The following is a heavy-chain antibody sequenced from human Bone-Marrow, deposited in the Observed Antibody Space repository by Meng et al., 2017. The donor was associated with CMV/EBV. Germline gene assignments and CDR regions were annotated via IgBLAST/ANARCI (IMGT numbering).Heavy chain of an antibody. CDR3: ARGRVPRELLRNAFDI. Sequence: ASVKVSCKASGYTFTSYDINWVRQATGQGLEWMGWMNPNSGNTGYAQKFQGRVTMTRNTSISTAYMELSSLRSEDTAVYYCARGRVPRELLRNAFDIWGQGTRVTGSS. D-gene: IGHD1-26*01. CDR2: MNPNSGNT. V-gene: IGHV1-8*01. CDR1: GYTFTSYD. J-gene: IGHJ3*02.